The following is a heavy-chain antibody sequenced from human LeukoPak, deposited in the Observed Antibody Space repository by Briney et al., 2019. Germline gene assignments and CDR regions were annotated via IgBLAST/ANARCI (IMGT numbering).Heavy chain of an antibody. D-gene: IGHD6-19*01. CDR1: GYFISSGYY. CDR2: IYYSGST. V-gene: IGHV4-38-2*01. J-gene: IGHJ4*02. Sequence: SETLSLTCAVSGYFISSGYYWGWIRQPPGKGLXXIGSIYYSGSTYYNPSLKSRVTISVDTSKNQFSLKLNSVTAADTAVYYCARVLMDRSGCIDYWGQGTLVTVSS. CDR3: ARVLMDRSGCIDY.